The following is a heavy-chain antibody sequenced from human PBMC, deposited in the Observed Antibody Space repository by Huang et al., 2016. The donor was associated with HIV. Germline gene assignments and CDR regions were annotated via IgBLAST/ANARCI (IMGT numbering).Heavy chain of an antibody. CDR1: GFTFSPFG. D-gene: IGHD2-8*01. CDR2: IRVDGNKK. J-gene: IGHJ4*02. CDR3: AKGGAGYHNGPEY. V-gene: IGHV3-30*02. Sequence: QVRLVESGGGVVQPGGSLTLSCEASGFTFSPFGMHWVRQAPGKGLGWVAHIRVDGNKKVYEESLKGRFTIFRENSKNTVYLEMNSLTGEDTAMYFCAKGGAGYHNGPEYWGQGTQVIVS.